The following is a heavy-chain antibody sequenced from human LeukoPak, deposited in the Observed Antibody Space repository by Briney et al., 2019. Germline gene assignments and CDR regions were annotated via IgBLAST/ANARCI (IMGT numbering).Heavy chain of an antibody. Sequence: GGSLRLSCAASGFTFSSYGMHWVRQAPGKGLEWVAVIWYDGSNKYYADSVKGRFTISRDNSKNTLYLQMNSLRAEDTAVYYCAKDPTAIAVAGTGFFDYWGQGTLVTVSS. V-gene: IGHV3-33*06. D-gene: IGHD6-19*01. CDR1: GFTFSSYG. J-gene: IGHJ4*02. CDR3: AKDPTAIAVAGTGFFDY. CDR2: IWYDGSNK.